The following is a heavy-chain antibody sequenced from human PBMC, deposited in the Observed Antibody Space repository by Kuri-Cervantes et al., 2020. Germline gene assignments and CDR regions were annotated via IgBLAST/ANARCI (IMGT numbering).Heavy chain of an antibody. CDR1: GYTFTSYD. Sequence: ASVKVSCKASGYTFTSYDINWVRQATGQGLEWMGWMNPNSGGTNYAQKFQGRVTMTRDTSISTAYMELSRLRSDDTAVYYCATSPRQAVAVLIYFDYWGQGTLVTVSS. CDR2: MNPNSGGT. J-gene: IGHJ4*02. D-gene: IGHD6-19*01. V-gene: IGHV1-2*02. CDR3: ATSPRQAVAVLIYFDY.